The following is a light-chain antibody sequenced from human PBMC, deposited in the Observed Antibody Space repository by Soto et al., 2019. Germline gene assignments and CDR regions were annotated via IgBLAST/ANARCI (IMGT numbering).Light chain of an antibody. V-gene: IGKV3-15*01. J-gene: IGKJ1*01. CDR3: QQRNNWPLT. CDR2: GAS. CDR1: QRISND. Sequence: MTQSPATLSVSPWERVILSCRASQRISNDLAWYQQKPGQAPRLLIYGASTRATSFPARFSGSGSGTDFTLTISSLEPEDFAVYYCQQRNNWPLTFGQGTKVDIK.